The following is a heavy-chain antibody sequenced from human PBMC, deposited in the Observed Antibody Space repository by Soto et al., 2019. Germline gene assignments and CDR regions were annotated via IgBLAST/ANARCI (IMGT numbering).Heavy chain of an antibody. CDR3: ARSLPHNDSNGYREYFQP. Sequence: QVQLQESGPGLVKPSETLSLTCTVSGGSINGYYWSWIRQPPGKGLEWIGYIYYSGSTNYNPSLKSRSTLSVDTSKNQFSLKLSPVTAADTAVYYCARSLPHNDSNGYREYFQPWGQGTLVTVSS. D-gene: IGHD3-22*01. V-gene: IGHV4-59*01. CDR2: IYYSGST. CDR1: GGSINGYY. J-gene: IGHJ1*01.